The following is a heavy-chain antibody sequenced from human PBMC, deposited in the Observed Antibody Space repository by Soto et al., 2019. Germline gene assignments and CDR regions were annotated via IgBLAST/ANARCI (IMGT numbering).Heavy chain of an antibody. J-gene: IGHJ6*02. CDR1: CGSVINGSYY. CDR3: ARDRVAAAGYGMDV. CDR2: IYYSGST. D-gene: IGHD6-13*01. V-gene: IGHV4-61*01. Sequence: SETLCLTWTVFCGSVINGSYYXSCIRQTPGKGLEWIGYIYYSGSTNYNPSLKSRVTISVDTSKNQFSLKLSSVTAADTAVYYCARDRVAAAGYGMDVWGQGTTVTVSS.